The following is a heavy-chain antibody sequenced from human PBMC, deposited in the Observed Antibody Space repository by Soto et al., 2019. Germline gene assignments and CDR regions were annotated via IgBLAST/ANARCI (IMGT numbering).Heavy chain of an antibody. CDR2: ISGGGTI. CDR1: GFAFNSYE. D-gene: IGHD1-26*01. V-gene: IGHV3-48*03. Sequence: PGGSLRLSCAASGFAFNSYEMDWVRQAPGKGLEWVAYISGGGTIYYTDSVKGRFTISRGNVKNLLYLEMNSLRAEDTAVYYCTRGMELALGWGQGTLVTVSS. CDR3: TRGMELALG. J-gene: IGHJ4*02.